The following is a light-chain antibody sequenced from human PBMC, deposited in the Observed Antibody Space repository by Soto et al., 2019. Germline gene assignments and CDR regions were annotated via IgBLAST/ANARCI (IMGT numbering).Light chain of an antibody. CDR3: QQYDSSPIT. CDR1: QSVTSNY. CDR2: GAS. V-gene: IGKV3-20*01. Sequence: EIVLTQSPGTLSLSPGERATLSCRVSQSVTSNYLAWYSQKPGQAPRLLIYGASSRVTGIPARFSGSGSGTDFTLTISRLEPEDFAMYYCQQYDSSPITFGQGTRLEIK. J-gene: IGKJ5*01.